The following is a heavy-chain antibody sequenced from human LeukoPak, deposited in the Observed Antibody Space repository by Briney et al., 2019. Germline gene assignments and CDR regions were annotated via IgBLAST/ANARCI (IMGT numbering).Heavy chain of an antibody. CDR1: GGAFSSHA. J-gene: IGHJ6*03. CDR3: ARGLQYQLLKALGYYYMDV. Sequence: SVKVSCKASGGAFSSHAIAWVRQAPGQGPEWMGGIIPISGTANYAQKFQGGVTISTDESTSTAYMELTSLTSDDTAVYYCARGLQYQLLKALGYYYMDVWGEGTTVTVSS. CDR2: IIPISGTA. D-gene: IGHD2-2*01. V-gene: IGHV1-69*05.